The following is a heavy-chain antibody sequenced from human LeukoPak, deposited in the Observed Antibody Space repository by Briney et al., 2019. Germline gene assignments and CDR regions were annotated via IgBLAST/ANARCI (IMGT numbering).Heavy chain of an antibody. V-gene: IGHV4-59*01. CDR1: GGSISSYY. Sequence: SETLSLTCTVSGGSISSYYWSWIRQPPGKGLEWIGYIYYSGSTNYNPSLKSRVTISVDTSKNQFSLKLSSVTAADTAVYYCARSSRLGSGSYYKRPGFDPWGQGTLVTVSS. J-gene: IGHJ5*02. CDR2: IYYSGST. CDR3: ARSSRLGSGSYYKRPGFDP. D-gene: IGHD3-10*01.